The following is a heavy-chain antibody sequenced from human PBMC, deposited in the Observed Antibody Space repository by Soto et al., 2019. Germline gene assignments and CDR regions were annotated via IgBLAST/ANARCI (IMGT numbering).Heavy chain of an antibody. D-gene: IGHD3-10*01. CDR3: ARRGSGIVYGLDV. Sequence: VQLQESGPGLVKPSGTLSLTCAVSGGSISSDNWWNWVRQFPGKGLEWIGEIHHRGSTSYNPSLKSRVTISVDKSKNQFSLKVNSVTAADTAVYYCARRGSGIVYGLDVWGQGTTVTVSS. CDR1: GGSISSDNW. J-gene: IGHJ6*02. CDR2: IHHRGST. V-gene: IGHV4-4*02.